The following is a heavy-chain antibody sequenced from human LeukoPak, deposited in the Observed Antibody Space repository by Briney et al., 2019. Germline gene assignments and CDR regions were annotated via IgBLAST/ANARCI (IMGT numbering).Heavy chain of an antibody. Sequence: GGSLRLSCAASGFTFSSYWMHWVRQAPGKGLVWVSRINSDGSSTNYADSVKGRFTISRDNAKNTLYLQMNSLRAEDTAVYYCARGGGGKDFDYWGQGTLVTVSS. J-gene: IGHJ4*02. V-gene: IGHV3-74*01. CDR2: INSDGSST. CDR3: ARGGGGKDFDY. D-gene: IGHD2-15*01. CDR1: GFTFSSYW.